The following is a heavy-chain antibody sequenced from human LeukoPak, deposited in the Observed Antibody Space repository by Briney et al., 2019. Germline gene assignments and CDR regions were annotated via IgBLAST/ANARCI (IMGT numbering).Heavy chain of an antibody. V-gene: IGHV1-18*01. CDR1: GYTFTSYG. J-gene: IGHJ4*02. D-gene: IGHD6-19*01. Sequence: ASVKVSCKASGYTFTSYGLSWVRQAPGQGLEWMGWISPYNGNTRYAQKFQGRVAMTTDTSTTTAYMELRGLRFNDTAVYYCARAGPGSGWYFDYWGQGTLVTVSS. CDR3: ARAGPGSGWYFDY. CDR2: ISPYNGNT.